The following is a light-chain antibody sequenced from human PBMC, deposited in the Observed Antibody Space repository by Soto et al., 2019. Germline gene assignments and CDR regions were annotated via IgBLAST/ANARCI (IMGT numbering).Light chain of an antibody. V-gene: IGKV3D-15*01. CDR2: DSS. CDR3: QQFGDWPS. J-gene: IGKJ1*01. Sequence: EIGMTQSPATLSVSPGDNATLSCRASQSVSSHVVWYQQKPGQAPRLLISDSSTRAHGIPPRFSGSGYGTEFTLTISSLQSDDFAVYYCQQFGDWPSFGLGTQVEI. CDR1: QSVSSH.